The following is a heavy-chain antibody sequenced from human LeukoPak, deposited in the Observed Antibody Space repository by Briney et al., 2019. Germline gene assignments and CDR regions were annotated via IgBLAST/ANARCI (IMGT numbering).Heavy chain of an antibody. CDR3: ASTPHSGWYYFDY. Sequence: SETLSLTCAVWGGSTSSSNWGSGVRRPPGEGLGGIGEIYDSGSTNYKPSLRSRVTISVDKSKNQFSLKLSSVPAPDTAVYYCASTPHSGWYYFDYWGQGTLVTVSS. CDR1: GGSTSSSNW. V-gene: IGHV4-4*02. J-gene: IGHJ4*02. D-gene: IGHD6-19*01. CDR2: IYDSGST.